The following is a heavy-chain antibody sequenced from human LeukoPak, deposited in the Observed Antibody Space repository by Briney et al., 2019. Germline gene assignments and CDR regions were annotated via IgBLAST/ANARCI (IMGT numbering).Heavy chain of an antibody. V-gene: IGHV3-21*01. CDR1: GFTVSSNY. Sequence: PGGSLRLSCAASGFTVSSNYMSWVRQAPGKGLEWVSSISSSSSYIYYADSVKGRFTISRDNAKNSLYLQMNSLRAEDTAVYYCARRFRGIVVVPAAPGWFDPWGQGTLVTVSS. J-gene: IGHJ5*02. CDR2: ISSSSSYI. D-gene: IGHD2-2*01. CDR3: ARRFRGIVVVPAAPGWFDP.